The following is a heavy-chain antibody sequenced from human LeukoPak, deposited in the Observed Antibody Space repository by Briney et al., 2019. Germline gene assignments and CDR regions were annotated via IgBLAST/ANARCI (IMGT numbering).Heavy chain of an antibody. CDR3: ARSGEGWYFDL. CDR1: GFTFSDYY. Sequence: GGSLRLSCAASGFTFSDYYMSWIRQAPGKGLEWVSYISSSGTTIYYADSVKGRFTISRDNSKNTLYLQMNGLRAEDTAVYYCARSGEGWYFDLWGRGTVVTVSS. D-gene: IGHD4-17*01. CDR2: ISSSGTTI. J-gene: IGHJ2*01. V-gene: IGHV3-11*04.